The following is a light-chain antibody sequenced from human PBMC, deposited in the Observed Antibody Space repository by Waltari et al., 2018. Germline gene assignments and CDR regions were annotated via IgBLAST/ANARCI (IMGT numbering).Light chain of an antibody. CDR1: RCRLFY. CDR3: HSRDSSGDVI. CDR2: GKN. J-gene: IGLJ2*01. V-gene: IGLV3-19*01. Sequence: SSELTQDPAVSVSLGQTVRSTCQGDRCRLFYVSWFHQKPGQAPALVIYGKNNRPSGIPDRFSASTSGSTASLTITGAQAEDEADYYCHSRDSSGDVIIGGGTKLTVV.